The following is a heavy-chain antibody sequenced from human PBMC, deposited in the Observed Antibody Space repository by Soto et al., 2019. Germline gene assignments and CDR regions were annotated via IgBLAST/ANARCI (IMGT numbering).Heavy chain of an antibody. D-gene: IGHD2-15*01. Sequence: SETLSLTCAVSGGSISSSTWRSWVRPPPGKGLEWIGEIYHGGSTNYNPTLKGRLTISGDKSKNKFSLKLSAVTAADTAVYYCAGIQVVVGVAATQLFDYWGQGTLVTVSS. V-gene: IGHV4-4*02. CDR1: GGSISSSTW. J-gene: IGHJ4*02. CDR3: AGIQVVVGVAATQLFDY. CDR2: IYHGGST.